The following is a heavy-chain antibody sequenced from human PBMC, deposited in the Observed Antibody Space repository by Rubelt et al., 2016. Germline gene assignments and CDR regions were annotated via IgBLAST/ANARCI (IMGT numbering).Heavy chain of an antibody. CDR2: IYYTGST. CDR3: ARGPHYYDSSGYTTYFDL. J-gene: IGHJ4*02. V-gene: IGHV4-39*07. D-gene: IGHD3-22*01. Sequence: VWIRQPPGKGLGWIGSIYYTGSTFYNPSLESRVTISLDTSKNQFSLKLTSVTAADTAVYYCARGPHYYDSSGYTTYFDLWGQGTLVTVSS.